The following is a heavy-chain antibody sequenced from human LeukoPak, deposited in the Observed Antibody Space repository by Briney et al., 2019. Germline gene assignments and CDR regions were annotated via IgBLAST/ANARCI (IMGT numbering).Heavy chain of an antibody. J-gene: IGHJ3*02. CDR2: ISYDGSNK. CDR1: GFTFSSYA. CDR3: ARAAYYYDSSGIRSAFDI. V-gene: IGHV3-30-3*01. Sequence: PGGSLRLSCAASGFTFSSYALHWVRQAPGKGLECVAVISYDGSNKYYADSVKGRFTISRDNSKNTLYLQMNSLRAEDTAVYYCARAAYYYDSSGIRSAFDIWGQGTMVTVSS. D-gene: IGHD3-22*01.